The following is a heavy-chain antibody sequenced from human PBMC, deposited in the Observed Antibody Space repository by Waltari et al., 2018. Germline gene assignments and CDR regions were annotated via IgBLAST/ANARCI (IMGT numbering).Heavy chain of an antibody. J-gene: IGHJ4*02. D-gene: IGHD4-17*01. CDR2: IHHSGNT. CDR3: VRADYGELDY. Sequence: QVQLQESGPGLVKPSETLSLTCSVSGYSINTGYYWGWIRQPPGKGLEWIWSIHHSGNTYYNASLKSRVTISVDTSKNQFSLKLTSVTAADTGVYYCVRADYGELDYWGQGTLVTVSS. CDR1: GYSINTGYY. V-gene: IGHV4-38-2*02.